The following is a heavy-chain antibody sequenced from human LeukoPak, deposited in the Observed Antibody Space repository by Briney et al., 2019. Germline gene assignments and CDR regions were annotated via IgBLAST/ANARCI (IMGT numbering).Heavy chain of an antibody. J-gene: IGHJ4*02. V-gene: IGHV3-43*01. CDR1: GFTFDDYT. Sequence: PGGSLRLSCAASGFTFDDYTMRWVRQAPGKGLEWVSLISWDGGSTYYADSVKGRFTISRDNSKNSLYLQMNSLRTEDTALYYCAKDRRGYYGSGSSHFDYWGQGTLVTVSS. CDR2: ISWDGGST. CDR3: AKDRRGYYGSGSSHFDY. D-gene: IGHD3-10*01.